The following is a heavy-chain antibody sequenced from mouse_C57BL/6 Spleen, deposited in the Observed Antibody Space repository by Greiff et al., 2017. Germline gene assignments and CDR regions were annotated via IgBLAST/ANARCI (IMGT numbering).Heavy chain of an antibody. CDR2: INPYNGGT. D-gene: IGHD2-3*01. V-gene: IGHV1-19*01. CDR3: ARSEGYLFAY. J-gene: IGHJ3*01. CDR1: GYTFTDYY. Sequence: EVQLQQSGPVLVKPGASVKMSCKASGYTFTDYYMNWVKQSHGKSLEWIGVINPYNGGTSYNQKFKGKATLTVDKSSSTAYIERNSLTSEDSAVYYCARSEGYLFAYWGQGTLVTVSA.